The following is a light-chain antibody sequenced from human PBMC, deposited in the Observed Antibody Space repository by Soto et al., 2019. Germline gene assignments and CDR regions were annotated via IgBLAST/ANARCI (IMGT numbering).Light chain of an antibody. CDR1: SSNIGAGYD. CDR3: QSYDSSLCGGGV. CDR2: GNS. Sequence: QSVLTQPPSVSGAPGQRVTISCTGSSSNIGAGYDVHWYQQLPGTAPKLLIYGNSNRPSGVPDRFSGSKSGTSASLAITGLQAEDEAYYYCQSYDSSLCGGGVFGGGTKLTVL. J-gene: IGLJ2*01. V-gene: IGLV1-40*01.